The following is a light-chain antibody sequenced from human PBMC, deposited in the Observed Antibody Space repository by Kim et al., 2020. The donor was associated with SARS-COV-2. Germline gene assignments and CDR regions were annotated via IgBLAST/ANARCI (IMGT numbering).Light chain of an antibody. CDR2: DAS. J-gene: IGKJ5*01. CDR3: QQYDNLSST. Sequence: DIQMTQSPSSLSASVGDRVTITCQASQDISNYLNWYQQKPGKAPKLLIYDASNLETGVPSRFSGSGSGTDFTFTISSPQPEDIATYYCQQYDNLSSTFGQGTRLEIK. V-gene: IGKV1-33*01. CDR1: QDISNY.